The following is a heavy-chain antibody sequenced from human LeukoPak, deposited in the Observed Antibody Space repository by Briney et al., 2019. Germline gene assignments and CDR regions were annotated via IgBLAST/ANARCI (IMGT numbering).Heavy chain of an antibody. CDR2: ISSSGSTI. CDR1: GFTFSSYE. J-gene: IGHJ4*02. V-gene: IGHV3-48*03. Sequence: GGSLRLSCAASGFTFSSYEMNWVRQAPGKGLEWVSYISSSGSTIYYADSVKGRFTISRDNSKNTLYLQTNSLRAEDTAIYYCAKVAYGSGPFDYWGQGTLVTVSS. CDR3: AKVAYGSGPFDY. D-gene: IGHD3-10*01.